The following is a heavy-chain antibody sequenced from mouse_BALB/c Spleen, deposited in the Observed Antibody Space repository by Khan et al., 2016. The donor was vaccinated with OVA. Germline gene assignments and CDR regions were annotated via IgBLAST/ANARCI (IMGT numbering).Heavy chain of an antibody. J-gene: IGHJ2*01. D-gene: IGHD1-1*01. Sequence: EVELVESGPGLVKPSQSLSLTCTVTGYSITSDYAWNWIRQFPGNKLEWVGYIKYSGSTSYNPSLKSRISITRDTSKNQFFLQLNSVTTEDTATYYCARSGTITTVVITDFDYWGQGTTLTVSS. CDR1: GYSITSDYA. CDR3: ARSGTITTVVITDFDY. V-gene: IGHV3-2*02. CDR2: IKYSGST.